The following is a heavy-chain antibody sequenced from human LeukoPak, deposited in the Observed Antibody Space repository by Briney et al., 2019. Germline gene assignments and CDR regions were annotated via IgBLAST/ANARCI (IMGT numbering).Heavy chain of an antibody. D-gene: IGHD3-9*01. CDR3: ARNTDYFSPFFDY. J-gene: IGHJ4*02. V-gene: IGHV4-61*02. Sequence: PSETLSLTCTVSGGSISSGTSFWSWIRQPAGKGLEWIGRIYSSGTTNYNPSLMSRVTISVDTSENQFSLKLSSVTAADTAVYYCARNTDYFSPFFDYWGQGTLVTVSS. CDR1: GGSISSGTSF. CDR2: IYSSGTT.